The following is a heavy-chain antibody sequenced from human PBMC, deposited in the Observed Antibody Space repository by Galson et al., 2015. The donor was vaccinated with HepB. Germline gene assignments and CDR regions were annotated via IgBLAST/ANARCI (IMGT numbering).Heavy chain of an antibody. CDR3: ARDQLYDYVWGSYRYWHTSYWYFDL. D-gene: IGHD3-16*02. CDR2: IKQDGSEK. Sequence: SLRLSCAASGFTFSSYWMSWVRQAPGKGLEWVANIKQDGSEKYYVDSVKGRFTISRDNAKNSLYLQMNSLRAEDTAVYYCARDQLYDYVWGSYRYWHTSYWYFDLWGRGTLVTVSS. CDR1: GFTFSSYW. V-gene: IGHV3-7*03. J-gene: IGHJ2*01.